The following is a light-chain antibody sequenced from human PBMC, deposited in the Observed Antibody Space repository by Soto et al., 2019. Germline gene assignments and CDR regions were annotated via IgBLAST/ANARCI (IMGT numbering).Light chain of an antibody. CDR1: QSVSSSY. J-gene: IGKJ4*01. CDR3: QQYGSSPPLT. Sequence: EFVLTQSPGTLSLSPGERATLSCRASQSVSSSYLAWYQQKPGQAPRFLIYGASTRATGIPDRFSGSGYGTDFTLTISRLEPEHFAVYYCQQYGSSPPLTFGGGTKVEIK. CDR2: GAS. V-gene: IGKV3-20*01.